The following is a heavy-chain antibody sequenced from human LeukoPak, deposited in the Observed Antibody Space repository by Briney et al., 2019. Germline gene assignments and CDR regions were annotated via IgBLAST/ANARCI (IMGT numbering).Heavy chain of an antibody. J-gene: IGHJ4*02. V-gene: IGHV4-4*07. CDR3: ARAGVQYYDFWSGYYTTDY. CDR1: GGSISSYH. Sequence: SETLSLTCTVSGGSISSYHWSWIRQPPGKGLEWIGRIFTSGSTNYNPSLKSRVTMSVDTSKNQFSLKLSSVTAADTAVYYCARAGVQYYDFWSGYYTTDYWGQGTLVTVSS. CDR2: IFTSGST. D-gene: IGHD3-3*01.